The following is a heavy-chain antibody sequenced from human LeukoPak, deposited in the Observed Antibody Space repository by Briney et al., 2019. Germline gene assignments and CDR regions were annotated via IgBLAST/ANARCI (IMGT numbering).Heavy chain of an antibody. CDR3: ATGRGVPGYQYFDY. D-gene: IGHD3-10*01. J-gene: IGHJ4*02. Sequence: GGSLRLSCAASGFTFSNYAMSWVRQAPGKGLECVSAISDSGDKTDYADSVRGRFTISRDNSANTLYLQLNSLRVEDTAVYYCATGRGVPGYQYFDYWGQGTLVTVSS. CDR1: GFTFSNYA. V-gene: IGHV3-23*01. CDR2: ISDSGDKT.